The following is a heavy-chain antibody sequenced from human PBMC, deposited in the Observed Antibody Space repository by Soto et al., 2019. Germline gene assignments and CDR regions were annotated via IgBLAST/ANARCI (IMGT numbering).Heavy chain of an antibody. J-gene: IGHJ1*01. CDR1: GLTLSSHF. CDR2: ISASGDST. CDR3: AKSEDCRGGSCYFGYFQH. V-gene: IGHV3-23*01. D-gene: IGHD2-15*01. Sequence: GGSLRLSCGASGLTLSSHFMSWVRQAPGKGLEWVSGISASGDSTYYADSVKGRFTISRDNSKNTVYLQMSSLRAEDTAVYYCAKSEDCRGGSCYFGYFQHWGQGSLVTVSS.